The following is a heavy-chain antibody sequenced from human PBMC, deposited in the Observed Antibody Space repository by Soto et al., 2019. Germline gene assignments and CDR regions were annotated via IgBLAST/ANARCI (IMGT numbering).Heavy chain of an antibody. J-gene: IGHJ4*02. CDR3: ARGSDTMIVVVTEFDY. V-gene: IGHV4-39*01. Sequence: QLQLQESGPGLVKPSETLSLTCTVSGGSISSSSYYWGWIRQPPGKGLEWIGSIYYSGSTYYNPSLKSRVTISVDTSKNQFSLKLSSVTAADTAVYYCARGSDTMIVVVTEFDYWGQGTLVTVSS. CDR2: IYYSGST. CDR1: GGSISSSSYY. D-gene: IGHD3-22*01.